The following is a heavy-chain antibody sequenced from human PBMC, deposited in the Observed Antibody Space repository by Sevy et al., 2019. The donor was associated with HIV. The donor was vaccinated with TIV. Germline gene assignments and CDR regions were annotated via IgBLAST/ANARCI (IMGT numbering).Heavy chain of an antibody. CDR2: IGTAAGVT. CDR1: GFTFNTYS. CDR3: ARCPGHYSIDY. J-gene: IGHJ4*02. D-gene: IGHD2-21*01. Sequence: GGSLRLSCAASGFTFNTYSLIWVRQTPGKGLEWLSFIGTAAGVTYYADSVKGRFTISRDNAKNSLYQQMNSLRDEDTAVYYCARCPGHYSIDYWGQGTLVTVSS. V-gene: IGHV3-48*02.